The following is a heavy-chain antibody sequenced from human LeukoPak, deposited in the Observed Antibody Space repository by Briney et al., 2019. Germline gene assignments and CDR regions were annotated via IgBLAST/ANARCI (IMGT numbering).Heavy chain of an antibody. CDR2: ISYDGSNK. Sequence: PGGSLRLSCAASGFTFSSYGMHWVRQAPGKGLEWVAVISYDGSNKYYADSVKGRFTISRDNSKNTLYLQMSSLRAEDTAVYYCAKDFGKYYYDSSGYPYQYFQHWGQGTLVTVSS. CDR1: GFTFSSYG. J-gene: IGHJ1*01. CDR3: AKDFGKYYYDSSGYPYQYFQH. D-gene: IGHD3-22*01. V-gene: IGHV3-30*18.